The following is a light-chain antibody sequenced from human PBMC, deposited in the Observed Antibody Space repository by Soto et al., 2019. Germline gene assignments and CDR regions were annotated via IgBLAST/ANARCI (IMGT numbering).Light chain of an antibody. CDR2: DVS. CDR3: SSVTTSSTWV. CDR1: INDVGADKY. V-gene: IGLV2-14*03. J-gene: IGLJ3*02. Sequence: QSALTQPASVSGSPGQSITISCTGTINDVGADKYVSWYQQHPGKVPQLMIYDVSIRSSGVSNRFSGSKSGNTASLTISGLQAEDEAHYYCSSVTTSSTWVFGGGTKLTVL.